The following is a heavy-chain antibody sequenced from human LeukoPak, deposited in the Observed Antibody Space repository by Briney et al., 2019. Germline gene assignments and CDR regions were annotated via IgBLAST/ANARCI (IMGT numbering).Heavy chain of an antibody. D-gene: IGHD1-26*01. CDR2: INHSGST. V-gene: IGHV4-34*01. CDR1: GGSFSGYY. CDR3: ARHLYSGSYSWGFDY. J-gene: IGHJ4*02. Sequence: PSETLSLTCAVYGGSFSGYYWSWIRQPPGKGLEWIGEINHSGSTNYNPSLKSRVTISVDASKNQFSLKLSSVTAADTAVYYCARHLYSGSYSWGFDYWGQGTQVTVSS.